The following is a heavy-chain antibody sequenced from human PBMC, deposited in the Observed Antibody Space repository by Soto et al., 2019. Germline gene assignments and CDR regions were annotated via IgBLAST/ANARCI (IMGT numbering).Heavy chain of an antibody. J-gene: IGHJ6*03. CDR3: ARVYDFWSGYYREYYYYYMDV. CDR1: GGSISSYY. CDR2: IYYSGST. V-gene: IGHV4-59*01. D-gene: IGHD3-3*01. Sequence: SETLSLTCTVSGGSISSYYWSWIRQPPGKGLEWIGYIYYSGSTNYNPSLKSRVTISVDTSKNQFSLKLSSVTAADTAVYYCARVYDFWSGYYREYYYYYMDVWGKGTTVTVSS.